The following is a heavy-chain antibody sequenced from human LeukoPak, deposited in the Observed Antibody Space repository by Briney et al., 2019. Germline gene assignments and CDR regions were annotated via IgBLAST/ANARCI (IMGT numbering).Heavy chain of an antibody. CDR2: IKNDGSEK. CDR3: ARVGSTCDH. D-gene: IGHD2-15*01. J-gene: IGHJ4*02. CDR1: GFXFSTYW. V-gene: IGHV3-7*05. Sequence: GGSLRLSCAASGFXFSTYWMSWVRQAPGKGLEWVANIKNDGSEKYYVDSVKGRFTISRDNAKSSLYLQMNSLRAEDTAVYYCARVGSTCDHWGQGTLVTVSS.